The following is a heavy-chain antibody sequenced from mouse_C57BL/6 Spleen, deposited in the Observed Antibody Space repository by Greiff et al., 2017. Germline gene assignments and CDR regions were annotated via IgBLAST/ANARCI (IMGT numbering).Heavy chain of an antibody. CDR1: GYAFSSSW. D-gene: IGHD1-1*01. V-gene: IGHV1-82*01. Sequence: QVQLQQSGPELVKPGASVKISCKASGYAFSSSWMNWVKQRPGKGLEWIGRISPGDGDTNYNGKFKGKATLTADKSSSTAYMQLSSLTSEDSAVYFCARTYLDYGSSPYYFDYWGQGTTLTVSS. CDR3: ARTYLDYGSSPYYFDY. J-gene: IGHJ2*01. CDR2: ISPGDGDT.